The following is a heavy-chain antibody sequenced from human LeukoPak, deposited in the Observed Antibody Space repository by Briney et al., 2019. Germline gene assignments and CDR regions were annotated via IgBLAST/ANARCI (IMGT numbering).Heavy chain of an antibody. CDR2: ISSSSSTI. V-gene: IGHV3-48*01. CDR1: GFTFSSYS. CDR3: ARESDSSGWYRGVDY. J-gene: IGHJ4*02. D-gene: IGHD6-19*01. Sequence: GGSLRFSCAASGFTFSSYSMNWVRQAPGKGLEWVSHISSSSSTIYYADSVKGRFTISRGNAKNSLYLQMNSLRAEDTAVYYCARESDSSGWYRGVDYWGQGTLVTVSS.